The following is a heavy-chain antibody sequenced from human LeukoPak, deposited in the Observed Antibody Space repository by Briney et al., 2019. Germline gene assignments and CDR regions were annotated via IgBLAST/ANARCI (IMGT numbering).Heavy chain of an antibody. Sequence: PSETLSLTCTVSGGSISNYFWSWIRQPPGKGPEWIGYIYYSGSANYNPSLKSRVTISVDTSKNQFSLKLSSVYAADTAVYYCARHRANSGWYDYWGQGTLVTVSS. V-gene: IGHV4-59*08. CDR2: IYYSGSA. CDR3: ARHRANSGWYDY. J-gene: IGHJ4*02. D-gene: IGHD6-19*01. CDR1: GGSISNYF.